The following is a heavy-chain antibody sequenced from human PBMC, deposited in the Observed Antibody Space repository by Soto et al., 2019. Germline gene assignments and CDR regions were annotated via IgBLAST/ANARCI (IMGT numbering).Heavy chain of an antibody. V-gene: IGHV1-18*01. CDR3: ARNSPYNWNDGDFDY. J-gene: IGHJ4*02. D-gene: IGHD1-20*01. Sequence: ASVKVSCKASGYTITSHGISWVRQAPGQGLEWMGWISAYNGNTNYAQKLQGRVTMTTDTSTSTAYMELRSLRSDDTAVYYCARNSPYNWNDGDFDYWGQGTLVTVSS. CDR2: ISAYNGNT. CDR1: GYTITSHG.